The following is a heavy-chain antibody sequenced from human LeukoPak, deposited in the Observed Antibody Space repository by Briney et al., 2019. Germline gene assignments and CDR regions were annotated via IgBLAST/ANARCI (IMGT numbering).Heavy chain of an antibody. D-gene: IGHD3-22*01. V-gene: IGHV4-4*07. J-gene: IGHJ3*02. CDR1: GGSISSYY. Sequence: SETLSLTCTVSGGSISSYYWSWIRQPAGKGLEWIGRTYTSGSTNYNPSLKSRVTMSVDTSKNQFPLKLSSVTAADTAVYYCARDGYYYDSSGYYCEAFDIWGQGTMVTVSS. CDR2: TYTSGST. CDR3: ARDGYYYDSSGYYCEAFDI.